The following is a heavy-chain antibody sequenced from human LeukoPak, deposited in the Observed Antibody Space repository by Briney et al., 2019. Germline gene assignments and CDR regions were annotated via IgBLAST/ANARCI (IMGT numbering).Heavy chain of an antibody. Sequence: GGSLRLSCAASGFTFSDYYMSWIRQAPGKGLEWVSYISSSVSSMWYADSVKGRFTISRDNAKNSLYLQMNSLRSDDTAVYYCAREMSPSLGYYYMDVWGKGTTVTVSS. CDR2: ISSSVSSM. CDR3: AREMSPSLGYYYMDV. CDR1: GFTFSDYY. J-gene: IGHJ6*03. V-gene: IGHV3-11*01.